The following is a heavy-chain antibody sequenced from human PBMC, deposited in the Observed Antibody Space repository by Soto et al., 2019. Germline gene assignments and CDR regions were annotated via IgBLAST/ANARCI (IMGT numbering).Heavy chain of an antibody. CDR1: ADNLSNCW. V-gene: IGHV5-10-1*01. J-gene: IGHJ4*02. CDR2: IDPSDSYI. Sequence: LGESRKVSWKGSADNLSNCWISGGRQMPGKSRECMGKIDPSDSYINYSPPFQRHVTIPVDKAITTAHVEWRSLTAWDTALYYCAREGRCYEGVIDYWVQGTLVTVSS. CDR3: AREGRCYEGVIDY. D-gene: IGHD5-12*01.